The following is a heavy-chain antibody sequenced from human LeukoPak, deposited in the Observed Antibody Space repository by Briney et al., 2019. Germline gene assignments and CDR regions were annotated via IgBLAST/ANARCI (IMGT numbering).Heavy chain of an antibody. CDR1: GYTFTSYG. V-gene: IGHV1-18*01. CDR3: ARGPGNDILAGYYDRMDDY. J-gene: IGHJ4*02. D-gene: IGHD3-9*01. Sequence: ASVKLSCKASGYTFTSYGISWVRQAPGQGLEWMGWISAYNGNTNYAQKLQGRVTMTTDTSTSTAYMELRSLRSDDTAVYYCARGPGNDILAGYYDRMDDYWGQGNLVTVSS. CDR2: ISAYNGNT.